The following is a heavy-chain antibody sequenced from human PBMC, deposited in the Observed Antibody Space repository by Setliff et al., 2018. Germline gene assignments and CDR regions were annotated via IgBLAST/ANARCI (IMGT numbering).Heavy chain of an antibody. D-gene: IGHD5-18*01. CDR2: TIPMFGST. Sequence: SVKVSCRASGGTFSSYGISWVWQAPGQGLEWMGGTIPMFGSTKYAQKFQERVTIIKDESTSTAYMEVSSLRTEDTAVYYCAREGVDTRSSTDYRYYMDVWGKGTTVTVSS. CDR3: AREGVDTRSSTDYRYYMDV. J-gene: IGHJ6*03. V-gene: IGHV1-69*05. CDR1: GGTFSSYG.